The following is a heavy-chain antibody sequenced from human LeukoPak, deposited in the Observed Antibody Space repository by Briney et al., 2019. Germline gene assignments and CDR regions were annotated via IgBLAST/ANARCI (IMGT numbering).Heavy chain of an antibody. Sequence: GGSLRLSCAASGFTFSNYVMHWVRQAPGKGLEWVAATSYDESNKDYADSVKGRFTISRANSKNTLYLQMNSLRAEDRAVYYCARVGNLYYYYYMDVWGKGTTVTVSS. V-gene: IGHV3-30*03. CDR3: ARVGNLYYYYYMDV. CDR2: TSYDESNK. CDR1: GFTFSNYV. D-gene: IGHD1-14*01. J-gene: IGHJ6*03.